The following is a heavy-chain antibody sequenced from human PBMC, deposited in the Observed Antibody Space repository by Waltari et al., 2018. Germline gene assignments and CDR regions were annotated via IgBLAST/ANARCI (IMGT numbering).Heavy chain of an antibody. J-gene: IGHJ5*02. CDR3: ARRGIAAAGRFDP. V-gene: IGHV4-34*01. CDR2: INHSGST. CDR1: GGSSRDYY. D-gene: IGHD6-13*01. Sequence: QVQLQQWGAGQLKPSETLYLPRAVDGGSSRDYYWSWTRQPPGKGLEWIGEINHSGSTNYNPSLKSRVTISVDTSKNQFSLKLSSVTAADTAVYYCARRGIAAAGRFDPWGQGTLVTVSS.